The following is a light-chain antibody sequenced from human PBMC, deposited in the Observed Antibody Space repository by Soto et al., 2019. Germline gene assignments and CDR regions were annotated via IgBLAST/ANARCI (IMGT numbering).Light chain of an antibody. Sequence: QSALTQPPSASGTPGQKVFISCSGSSSNIGGTNYAYWYQQLPGAAPKLLMHSNNLRPSGVPDRFSGSKSGISASLAISDLQSDDEADYYCATWDDSLNAYVFGPGTKVTVL. CDR1: SSNIGGTNY. J-gene: IGLJ1*01. V-gene: IGLV1-44*01. CDR3: ATWDDSLNAYV. CDR2: SNN.